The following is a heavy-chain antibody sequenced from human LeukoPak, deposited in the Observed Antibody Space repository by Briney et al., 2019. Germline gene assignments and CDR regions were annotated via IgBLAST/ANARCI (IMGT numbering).Heavy chain of an antibody. D-gene: IGHD2-21*01. Sequence: PGGSLRLSCAASGFTFSSYSMNWVRQAPGKGLEWVSSISSSSSYIYYADSVKGRFTISRDNAKNSLYLQMNSLRAEDTAVYYCARDEAFPQNMAVFNLFDYWGQGTLVTVSS. CDR3: ARDEAFPQNMAVFNLFDY. J-gene: IGHJ4*02. CDR2: ISSSSSYI. V-gene: IGHV3-21*01. CDR1: GFTFSSYS.